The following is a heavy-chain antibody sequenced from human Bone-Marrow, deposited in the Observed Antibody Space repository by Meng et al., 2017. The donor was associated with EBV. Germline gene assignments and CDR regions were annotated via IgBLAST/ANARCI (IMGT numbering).Heavy chain of an antibody. CDR2: FLPRLGAP. CDR3: ASESGRGYTPDY. V-gene: IGHV1-69*01. CDR1: GGPFRYYA. J-gene: IGHJ4*02. Sequence: MVMAGAGVKKPGASLKVSCKASGGPFRYYAISWVRQAPGQGLEWLGGFLPRLGAPNYAQKFHGRVKITADESTSTHYMDLSSLRSEDTAIYYCASESGRGYTPDYWGQGTLVTVPS. D-gene: IGHD3-10*01.